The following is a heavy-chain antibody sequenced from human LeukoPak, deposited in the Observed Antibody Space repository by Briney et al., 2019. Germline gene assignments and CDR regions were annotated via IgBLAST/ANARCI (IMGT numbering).Heavy chain of an antibody. CDR2: ISSSGSPI. J-gene: IGHJ4*02. Sequence: GGSLRLSCATSGFTFSDYYMSWIRQAPGKGLEWVSYISSSGSPIYYADSVKGRFTISRDNAKNSLFLQMNSLRAEDTAVYYCARGSFLVTFGGFIGWGQGTLVTVSS. D-gene: IGHD3-16*02. CDR3: ARGSFLVTFGGFIG. CDR1: GFTFSDYY. V-gene: IGHV3-11*04.